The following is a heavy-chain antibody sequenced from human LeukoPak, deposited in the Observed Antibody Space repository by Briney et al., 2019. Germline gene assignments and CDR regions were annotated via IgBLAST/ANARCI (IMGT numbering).Heavy chain of an antibody. CDR3: ARELAYYDSSGRYYYGMDV. CDR2: INHSGST. D-gene: IGHD3-22*01. J-gene: IGHJ6*02. V-gene: IGHV4-34*01. CDR1: GGSFSGYY. Sequence: SETLSLTCAVYGGSFSGYYWSWIRQPPGKGLEWIGEINHSGSTNYNPSLKSRVTISVDTSKNQFSLKLSSVTAADTAVYYCARELAYYDSSGRYYYGMDVWGQGTTVTVSS.